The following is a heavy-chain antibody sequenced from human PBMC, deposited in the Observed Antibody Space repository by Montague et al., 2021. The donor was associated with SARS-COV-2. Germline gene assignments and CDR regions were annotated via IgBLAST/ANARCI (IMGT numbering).Heavy chain of an antibody. CDR1: GGSFSDYY. V-gene: IGHV4-34*01. J-gene: IGHJ3*01. CDR2: ISQGGST. CDR3: ATGGRLWLGGLFRSHAFDF. Sequence: SETLSLTCAVYGGSFSDYYWTWIRQPPGKGLEWIGEISQGGSTRYNPSLKSRLTISVDTSKNQFSLKLNSVTAADTAVYYCATGGRLWLGGLFRSHAFDFWGQGTMVTVS. D-gene: IGHD3-10*01.